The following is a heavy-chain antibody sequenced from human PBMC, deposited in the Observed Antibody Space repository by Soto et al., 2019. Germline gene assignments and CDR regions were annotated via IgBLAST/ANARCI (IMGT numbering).Heavy chain of an antibody. CDR1: GFTFSSYS. J-gene: IGHJ4*02. CDR2: ISSSSSYI. CDR3: ARDNVPIAVAGHGLAY. D-gene: IGHD6-19*01. Sequence: EVQLVESGGGLVKPGGSLRLSCAASGFTFSSYSMNWVRQAPGKGLEWVSSISSSSSYIYYADSVKGRFTISRDNAKNSRYLQMNSLRAEDTAVYYCARDNVPIAVAGHGLAYWGQGTLVTVSS. V-gene: IGHV3-21*01.